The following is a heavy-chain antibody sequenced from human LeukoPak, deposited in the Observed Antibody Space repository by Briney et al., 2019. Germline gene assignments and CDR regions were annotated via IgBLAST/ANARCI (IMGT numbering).Heavy chain of an antibody. D-gene: IGHD4-17*01. Sequence: KPSQTLSLTCTVSGGSISSGSYYWSWIRQPAGKGLEWIGRIYTSGSTNYNPSLKSRVTISVDTSKNQFSLKLSSVTAADTAVYYCAREMTTVTSAGRTHWFDPWGQGTLVTVSS. V-gene: IGHV4-61*02. J-gene: IGHJ5*02. CDR1: GGSISSGSYY. CDR3: AREMTTVTSAGRTHWFDP. CDR2: IYTSGST.